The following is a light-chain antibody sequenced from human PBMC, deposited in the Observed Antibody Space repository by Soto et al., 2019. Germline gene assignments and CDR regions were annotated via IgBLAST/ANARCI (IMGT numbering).Light chain of an antibody. CDR3: CSYAGSSTPNWV. CDR1: SSDVGSYNL. Sequence: QSALTQPASVSGSPGQSITISCTGTSSDVGSYNLVSWYQQHPGKAPKLMIYEGSKRPSGVSNRFSGSKSGNTASLTISGLQAEDEADYYCCSYAGSSTPNWVFGGGTKLNVL. V-gene: IGLV2-23*01. J-gene: IGLJ3*02. CDR2: EGS.